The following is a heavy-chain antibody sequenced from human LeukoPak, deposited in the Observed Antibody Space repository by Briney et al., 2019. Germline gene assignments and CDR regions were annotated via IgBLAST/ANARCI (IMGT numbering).Heavy chain of an antibody. CDR3: ARDNARGGSFLDYLRYFHD. Sequence: SQTLSLTCTLSGGSISSGSYFWSWLRQPGGKGLEWIGRIYTTGVAKYNPSLKSRVTISVDTSKNQFSLKLSSVTAAGAAVYYCARDNARGGSFLDYLRYFHDWGQGTLVTVSS. V-gene: IGHV4-61*02. D-gene: IGHD3-16*01. J-gene: IGHJ1*01. CDR2: IYTTGVA. CDR1: GGSISSGSYF.